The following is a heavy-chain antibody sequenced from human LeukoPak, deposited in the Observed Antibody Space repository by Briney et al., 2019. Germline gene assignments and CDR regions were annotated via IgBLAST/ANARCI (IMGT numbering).Heavy chain of an antibody. CDR3: WTTVTSPY. V-gene: IGHV3-30-3*01. J-gene: IGHJ4*02. CDR2: ISYDGSNK. D-gene: IGHD4-17*01. Sequence: GRSLRLSCAASGFTFSSYAIHWVRQAPGKGLEWVAVISYDGSNKYYADSVKGRFTISRDNSKNTLYLQMNSLRAEDTAVYYGWTTVTSPYWGQGTLVTVSS. CDR1: GFTFSSYA.